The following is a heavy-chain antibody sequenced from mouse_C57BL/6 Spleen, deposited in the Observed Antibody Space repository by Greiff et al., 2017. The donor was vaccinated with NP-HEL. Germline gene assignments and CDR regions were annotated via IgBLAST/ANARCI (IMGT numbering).Heavy chain of an antibody. Sequence: EVHLVESEGGLVQPGSSMKLSCTASGFTFSDYYMAWVRQVPEKGLEWVANINYDGSSNYYLDSLKSRFIISRDNAKNILYLQMSSLKYDDTATYYSARMYGSSFPAFDYWGQGTTLTVSS. D-gene: IGHD1-1*01. CDR3: ARMYGSSFPAFDY. J-gene: IGHJ2*01. V-gene: IGHV5-16*01. CDR2: INYDGSSN. CDR1: GFTFSDYY.